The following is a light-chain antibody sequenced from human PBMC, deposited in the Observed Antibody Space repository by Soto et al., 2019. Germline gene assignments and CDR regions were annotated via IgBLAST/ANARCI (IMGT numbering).Light chain of an antibody. CDR1: QSVRSN. J-gene: IGKJ1*01. Sequence: ETVLTQSPATLSVSPGERATLSCRASQSVRSNLAWYQQRPGQAPRLLISGASTRATGIPARSSGSGSGTEFTLTISSLQSEDLAIYYCQQYNDWPPWTFGQGTKVEIK. V-gene: IGKV3-15*01. CDR2: GAS. CDR3: QQYNDWPPWT.